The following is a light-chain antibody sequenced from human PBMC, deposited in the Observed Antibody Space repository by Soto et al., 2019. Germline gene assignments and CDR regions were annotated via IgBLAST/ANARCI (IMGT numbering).Light chain of an antibody. V-gene: IGKV3-20*01. Sequence: EIVLTQSPGTLSLSPGERATLSCRASQSVSSSYLAWYQQKPGQAPRLLIYGPSSRATGIPDRFSGSGSGTDFTLTISRLEPEDFAVYYRQQYGSSPLTFGGGTKVELK. CDR2: GPS. CDR1: QSVSSSY. J-gene: IGKJ4*01. CDR3: QQYGSSPLT.